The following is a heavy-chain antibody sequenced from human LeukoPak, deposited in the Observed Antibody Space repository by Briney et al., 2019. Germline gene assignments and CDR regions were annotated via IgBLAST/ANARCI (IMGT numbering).Heavy chain of an antibody. D-gene: IGHD2-2*01. CDR2: IYSGGST. CDR3: ARDSPYCSSTSCPFDY. Sequence: GGSLRLSCAASGFTVSSNYMSWVRRAPGKGLEWVSVIYSGGSTYYADSVKGRFTISRDNSKNTLYLQMNSLRAEDTAVYYCARDSPYCSSTSCPFDYWGQGTLVTVSS. J-gene: IGHJ4*02. V-gene: IGHV3-53*01. CDR1: GFTVSSNY.